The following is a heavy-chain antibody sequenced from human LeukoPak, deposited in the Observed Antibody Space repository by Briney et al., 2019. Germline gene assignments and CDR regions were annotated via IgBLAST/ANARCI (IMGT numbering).Heavy chain of an antibody. V-gene: IGHV3-30-3*02. Sequence: GRSLRLSCAASGFTFSSYAMHWVRQAPGKGLEWVAAIPNDGSKTYYADSVKGRFTISRDNSKNTPYLQMNSLRTEDTAVYYCANERGYNYGYSFDYWGQGTLVTVSS. J-gene: IGHJ4*02. CDR2: IPNDGSKT. CDR1: GFTFSSYA. CDR3: ANERGYNYGYSFDY. D-gene: IGHD5-18*01.